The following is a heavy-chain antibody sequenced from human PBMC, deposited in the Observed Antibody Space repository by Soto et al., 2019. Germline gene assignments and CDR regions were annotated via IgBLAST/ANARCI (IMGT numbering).Heavy chain of an antibody. D-gene: IGHD5-12*01. Sequence: PSETLSLTCIVSGGSISSNDFYWSWIRQHPGKGLEWIGYIYYSGSTNYNPSLKSRVTISVDTSKNQFSLKLSSVTAADTAVYYCATSRDGYNYAFDIWGQGTMVTVSS. CDR3: ATSRDGYNYAFDI. CDR1: GGSISSNDFY. J-gene: IGHJ3*02. CDR2: IYYSGST. V-gene: IGHV4-61*08.